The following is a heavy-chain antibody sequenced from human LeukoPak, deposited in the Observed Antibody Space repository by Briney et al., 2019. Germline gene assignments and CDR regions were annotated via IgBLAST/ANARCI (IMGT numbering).Heavy chain of an antibody. D-gene: IGHD3-22*01. V-gene: IGHV3-74*01. CDR2: INSDGTST. Sequence: GGSLRLSCAASGFTFSSYWMHWVRQAPGKGLVWVSRINSDGTSTSYADSVKGRFTISRDNAKNTLYLQINSLRAEDTAVYYCAATYYYDTYFDYWGQGTLVTVSS. J-gene: IGHJ4*02. CDR3: AATYYYDTYFDY. CDR1: GFTFSSYW.